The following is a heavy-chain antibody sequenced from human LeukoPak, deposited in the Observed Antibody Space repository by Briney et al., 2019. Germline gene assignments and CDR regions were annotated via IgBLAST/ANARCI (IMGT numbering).Heavy chain of an antibody. D-gene: IGHD1-14*01. Sequence: GGSLRLSCAASGFTFSRYWMSWVRQAPGKGLEWVSAIGGDSGGIQYADSVKGRFTISRDNSKNTLHLQMNSLRADDTAVYYCAKYRTTSAPPRNFDYWGQGTLVTVSS. V-gene: IGHV3-23*01. J-gene: IGHJ4*02. CDR2: IGGDSGGI. CDR3: AKYRTTSAPPRNFDY. CDR1: GFTFSRYW.